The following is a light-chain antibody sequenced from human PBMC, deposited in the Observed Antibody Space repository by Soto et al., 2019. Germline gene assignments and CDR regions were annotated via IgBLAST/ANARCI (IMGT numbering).Light chain of an antibody. CDR3: QQLNSYPLT. CDR1: QGINSY. V-gene: IGKV1-9*01. CDR2: AAS. Sequence: IQLTHSASSLSASVGDIVTITGLASQGINSYLAWYQQKPGKAPKLLIYAASILQSGVPPRFSGSGSGTDFTLTISSLQPEDFATYYCQQLNSYPLTFGGGTKVDIK. J-gene: IGKJ4*01.